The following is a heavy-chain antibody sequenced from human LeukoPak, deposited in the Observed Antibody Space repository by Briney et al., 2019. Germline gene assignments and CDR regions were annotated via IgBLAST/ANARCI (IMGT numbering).Heavy chain of an antibody. J-gene: IGHJ4*02. CDR3: ARSLSGGYDEFDY. D-gene: IGHD5-12*01. Sequence: ASVKVSCKASGGTFSSYAISWVRQAPGQGLEWMGGIIPIFGTANYAQKFQGRVTITTDESTSTAYMELSSLRSEDTAVYYCARSLSGGYDEFDYWGQGTLVTVSS. V-gene: IGHV1-69*05. CDR1: GGTFSSYA. CDR2: IIPIFGTA.